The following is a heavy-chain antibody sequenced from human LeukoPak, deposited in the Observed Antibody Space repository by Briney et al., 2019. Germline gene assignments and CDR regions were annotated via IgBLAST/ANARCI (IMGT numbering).Heavy chain of an antibody. V-gene: IGHV1-18*01. J-gene: IGHJ5*02. CDR3: ARNYDSSGWDPQNWFDP. CDR1: GYTFTSYG. D-gene: IGHD3-22*01. CDR2: ITAYNGNT. Sequence: VASVKVSCKASGYTFTSYGISWVRQAPGQGLELMGWITAYNGNTNYAQKLQGRVTMTTDTSTSTAYMELRSLRSDDTAVYYCARNYDSSGWDPQNWFDPWGQGTLVTVSS.